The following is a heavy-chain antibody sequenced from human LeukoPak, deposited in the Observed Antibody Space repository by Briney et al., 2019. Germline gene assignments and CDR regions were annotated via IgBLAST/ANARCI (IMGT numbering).Heavy chain of an antibody. J-gene: IGHJ4*02. CDR2: ISGSGGTT. CDR1: GFTFSSYA. V-gene: IGHV3-23*01. D-gene: IGHD2-2*01. Sequence: GSLRLSCAASGFTFSSYAMTWVRQAPGKGLQWVSAISGSGGTTYYADSVKGRFTISRDNSKNTLYLQMNSLRAEDTAVYYCAKGPNGYCSSTSCYADYWGQGTLVTVSS. CDR3: AKGPNGYCSSTSCYADY.